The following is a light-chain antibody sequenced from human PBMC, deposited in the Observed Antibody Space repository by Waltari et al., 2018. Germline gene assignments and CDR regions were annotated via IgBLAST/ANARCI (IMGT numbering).Light chain of an antibody. J-gene: IGKJ1*01. V-gene: IGKV3-20*01. Sequence: EILLTQSPCTLSLSPGESATLSCRASQSISRSLAWYQHKPGQAPRLLIYGASSRATGIPDRFSGSGSGTDFSLTISRLQPEDFAVYYCQHYVRLPATFGQGTKVDIK. CDR2: GAS. CDR1: QSISRS. CDR3: QHYVRLPAT.